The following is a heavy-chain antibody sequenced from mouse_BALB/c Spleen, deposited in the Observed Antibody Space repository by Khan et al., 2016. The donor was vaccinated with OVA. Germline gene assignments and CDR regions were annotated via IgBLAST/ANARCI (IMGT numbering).Heavy chain of an antibody. CDR3: TRKDYYDYDPFPY. J-gene: IGHJ3*01. V-gene: IGHV3-2*02. D-gene: IGHD2-4*01. Sequence: EVKLEESGPGLVKPSQSLSLTCTVTGYSITSEYAWNWIRQFPGNKLEWMGYIHYSGNTRYNPSLKNRISITRDTSKNQFFLQLNSVTTEDTATYYCTRKDYYDYDPFPYWGQGTLVTVSA. CDR2: IHYSGNT. CDR1: GYSITSEYA.